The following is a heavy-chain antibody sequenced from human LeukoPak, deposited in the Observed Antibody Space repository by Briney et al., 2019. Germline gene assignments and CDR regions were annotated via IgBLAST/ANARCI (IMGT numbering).Heavy chain of an antibody. J-gene: IGHJ4*02. D-gene: IGHD4-17*01. CDR3: ARLPTVTFFDY. CDR1: SGSISSSSYY. CDR2: IYYSGST. V-gene: IGHV4-39*01. Sequence: SETLSLTCTVASGSISSSSYYWGWIRQPPGKGLEWIGSIYYSGSTYHNPSLKSRVTISVDTSKNQFSLRLSSVTAADTAVYYCARLPTVTFFDYWGQGTLVTVSS.